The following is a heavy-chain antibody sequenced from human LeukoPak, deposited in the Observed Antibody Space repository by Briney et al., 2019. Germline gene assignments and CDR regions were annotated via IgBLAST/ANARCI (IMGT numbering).Heavy chain of an antibody. CDR2: ICWNSGSI. CDR3: AKDKNYRIAAAGTLIDY. J-gene: IGHJ4*02. D-gene: IGHD6-13*01. Sequence: PGRSLRLSCAASGFTFDDYAMHWVRQAPGKGLEWVSGICWNSGSIGYADSVKGRFTISRDNAKNSLYLQMNSLRAEDTALYYCAKDKNYRIAAAGTLIDYWGQGTLVTVSS. V-gene: IGHV3-9*01. CDR1: GFTFDDYA.